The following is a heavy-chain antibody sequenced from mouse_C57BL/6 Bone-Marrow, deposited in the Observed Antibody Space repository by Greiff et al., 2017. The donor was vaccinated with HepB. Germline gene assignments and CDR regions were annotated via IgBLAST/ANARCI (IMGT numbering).Heavy chain of an antibody. Sequence: EVHLVESGGGLVKPGGSLKLSCAASGFTFSSYTMSWVRQTPEKRLEWVATISGGGGNTYYPDSVKGRFTISRDNAKNTLYLQMSSLRSEDTALYYCARQDYYGSSIGYWGQGTTLTVSS. V-gene: IGHV5-9*01. CDR3: ARQDYYGSSIGY. CDR2: ISGGGGNT. J-gene: IGHJ2*01. CDR1: GFTFSSYT. D-gene: IGHD1-1*01.